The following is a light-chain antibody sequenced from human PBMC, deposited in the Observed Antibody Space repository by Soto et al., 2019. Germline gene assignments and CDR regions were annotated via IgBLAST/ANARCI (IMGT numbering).Light chain of an antibody. J-gene: IGKJ4*02. Sequence: EIEMTQSLAILSVAPEERATLSCSASHSIGANLAWLHQKPGQAPRHLIYAASTRGTGIPATFSGSGCEPEFTLTISSLQYEHFPVYYWQQCKGWPQTFGGGIKVDIK. CDR1: HSIGAN. CDR3: QQCKGWPQT. V-gene: IGKV3-15*01. CDR2: AAS.